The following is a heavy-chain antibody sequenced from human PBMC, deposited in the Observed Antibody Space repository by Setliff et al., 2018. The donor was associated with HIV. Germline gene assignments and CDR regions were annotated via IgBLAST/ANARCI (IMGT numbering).Heavy chain of an antibody. D-gene: IGHD2-15*01. Sequence: ASVKVSCKASGYTFINFYLHWVRLAPGQGLEWMGMVNSGSGSTVFAQKFQGRVTMTTDTSTNTVYMHLTSLRSEDTAVYYCASPMKYCRGGNCPRAFDLWGQGTLVTVSS. V-gene: IGHV1-46*01. CDR1: GYTFINFY. CDR3: ASPMKYCRGGNCPRAFDL. CDR2: VNSGSGST. J-gene: IGHJ3*01.